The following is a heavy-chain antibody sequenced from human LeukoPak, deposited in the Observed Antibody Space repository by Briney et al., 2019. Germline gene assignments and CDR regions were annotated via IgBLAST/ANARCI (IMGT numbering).Heavy chain of an antibody. J-gene: IGHJ3*02. Sequence: SETLSLTCTVSGGSVSSGSYYWSWIRQPPGTGLEWIGYIYYTGSTNYNPSLKSRVIISIDTSKNQFSLKLSSVTAADTAVYYCARDTDYYDTHDAFDIWGQGTMVSVSS. CDR1: GGSVSSGSYY. D-gene: IGHD3-22*01. CDR2: IYYTGST. CDR3: ARDTDYYDTHDAFDI. V-gene: IGHV4-61*01.